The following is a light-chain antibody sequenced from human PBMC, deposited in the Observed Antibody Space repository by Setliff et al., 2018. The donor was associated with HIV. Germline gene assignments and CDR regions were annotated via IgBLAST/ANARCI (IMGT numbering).Light chain of an antibody. CDR3: QSYDSSLSGYV. V-gene: IGLV1-40*01. Sequence: QSVLTQPPSVSGAPGQMVTISCIGSSSNIGAGYDVHWYQQVPGTAPKLLIFDNHIRPSGVPDRFSGSKSGTSASLAITGLQAEDEADYYCQSYDSSLSGYVCGIGTKVTVL. J-gene: IGLJ1*01. CDR1: SSNIGAGYD. CDR2: DNH.